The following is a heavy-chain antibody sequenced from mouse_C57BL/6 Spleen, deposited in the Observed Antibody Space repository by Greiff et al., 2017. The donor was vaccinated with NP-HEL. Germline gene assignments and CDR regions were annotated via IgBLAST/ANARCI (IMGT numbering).Heavy chain of an antibody. J-gene: IGHJ3*01. Sequence: EVKVVESGGDLVKPGGSLKLSCAASGFTFSSYGMSWVRQTPDKRLEWVATISSGGSYTYYPDSVKGRFTISRDNPKNTLYLQMSSLKSEDTAMYYCASAYYSNYDWFAYWGQGTLVTVSA. D-gene: IGHD2-5*01. V-gene: IGHV5-6*01. CDR1: GFTFSSYG. CDR3: ASAYYSNYDWFAY. CDR2: ISSGGSYT.